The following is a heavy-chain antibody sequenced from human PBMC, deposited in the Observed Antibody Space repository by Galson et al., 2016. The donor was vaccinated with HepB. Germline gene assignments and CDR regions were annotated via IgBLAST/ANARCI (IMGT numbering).Heavy chain of an antibody. V-gene: IGHV3-30*04. CDR3: ARDKSPILWWSPDGFDI. Sequence: SLRLSCAASGFTSSSYAMNWVRQAPGKGLEWVSVISKDGRSTYYADSVKGRFTISRDSSKNTLYLQMNSLRAEDTAVYYCARDKSPILWWSPDGFDIWGQGTMVTVSS. CDR2: ISKDGRST. CDR1: GFTSSSYA. D-gene: IGHD2-21*01. J-gene: IGHJ3*02.